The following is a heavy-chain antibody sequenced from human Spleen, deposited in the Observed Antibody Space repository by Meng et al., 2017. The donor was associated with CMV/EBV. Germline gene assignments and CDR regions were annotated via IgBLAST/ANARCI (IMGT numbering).Heavy chain of an antibody. Sequence: GESLKISCAASGFTVSRNYMSWARQAPGKGLEWVSVIYSGGNTYYADSVKGRFTISRDNSKNTLYLQMNSLRAEDTAVYYCARDYKWWGGTYYYYYGMDVWGQGTTVTVSS. J-gene: IGHJ6*02. D-gene: IGHD2-15*01. CDR2: IYSGGNT. V-gene: IGHV3-53*01. CDR1: GFTVSRNY. CDR3: ARDYKWWGGTYYYYYGMDV.